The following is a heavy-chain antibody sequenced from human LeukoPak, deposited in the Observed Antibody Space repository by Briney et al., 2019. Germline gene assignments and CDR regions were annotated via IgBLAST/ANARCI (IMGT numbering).Heavy chain of an antibody. CDR2: IYYSGST. Sequence: SQTLSLTCTVSGGSISSGGYYWSWIRQHSGKGLEWIGYIYYSGSTYYNPSLKSRVTISVDTSKNQFSLKLSSVTAADTAVYYCARDGSGKEPDYWGQGTLVTVSS. J-gene: IGHJ4*02. V-gene: IGHV4-31*03. D-gene: IGHD3-10*01. CDR1: GGSISSGGYY. CDR3: ARDGSGKEPDY.